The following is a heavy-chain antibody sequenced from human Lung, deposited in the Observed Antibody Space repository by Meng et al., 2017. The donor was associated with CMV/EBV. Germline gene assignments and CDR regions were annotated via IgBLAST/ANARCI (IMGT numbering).Heavy chain of an antibody. Sequence: GGSLRPSCAASGFTFSTYAMNWVRQAPGKGLEWVSSISGSTSSDTHYADSVGGRFTISRDNSKNTLFLHLSSLRVEDTAIYYCARALRGYAYPRDAFGVWGQGTMVTVSS. CDR2: ISGSTSSDT. J-gene: IGHJ3*01. CDR3: ARALRGYAYPRDAFGV. D-gene: IGHD5-18*01. V-gene: IGHV3-23*01. CDR1: GFTFSTYA.